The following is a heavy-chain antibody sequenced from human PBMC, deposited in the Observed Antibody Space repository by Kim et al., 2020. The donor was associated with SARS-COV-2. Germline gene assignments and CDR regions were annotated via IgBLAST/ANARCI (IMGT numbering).Heavy chain of an antibody. V-gene: IGHV4-59*08. CDR3: ARKDDQFFYMDV. D-gene: IGHD3-3*01. Sequence: SETLSLTCTVSGGSISPYFWSWIRQSPQKGLEFLGYIYFTGNTNYNPSLRGRLTISVDRSKNQFSLTLTSVTAADTAIYYCARKDDQFFYMDVWGKGTTDIVSS. J-gene: IGHJ6*03. CDR2: IYFTGNT. CDR1: GGSISPYF.